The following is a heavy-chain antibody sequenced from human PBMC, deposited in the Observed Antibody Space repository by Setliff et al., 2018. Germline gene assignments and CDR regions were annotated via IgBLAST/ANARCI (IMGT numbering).Heavy chain of an antibody. J-gene: IGHJ6*03. Sequence: GGSLRLSCAASGFTVSSNYMSWVRQAPGKGLEWVSSISSSSSYIYYADSVEGRFTISRENAKHSLYLQMNSLRVEDTAVYYCAREASSGYLHYYLDVWGTGTTVTVSS. CDR1: GFTVSSNY. CDR3: AREASSGYLHYYLDV. V-gene: IGHV3-21*06. D-gene: IGHD6-25*01. CDR2: ISSSSSYI.